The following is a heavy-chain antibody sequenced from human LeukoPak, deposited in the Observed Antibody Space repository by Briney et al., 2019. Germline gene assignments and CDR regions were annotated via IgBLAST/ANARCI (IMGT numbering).Heavy chain of an antibody. J-gene: IGHJ6*02. V-gene: IGHV3-33*01. Sequence: GGSLRLSCAASGFTFSSYGMHWVRQAPGKGLEWVAVIWYDGSNKYYADSVKGRFTIFRDNSKNTLYLQMNSLRAEDTAVYYCARDMRRAAAGGYYYGMDVWGQGTTVTVSS. CDR2: IWYDGSNK. CDR1: GFTFSSYG. CDR3: ARDMRRAAAGGYYYGMDV. D-gene: IGHD6-13*01.